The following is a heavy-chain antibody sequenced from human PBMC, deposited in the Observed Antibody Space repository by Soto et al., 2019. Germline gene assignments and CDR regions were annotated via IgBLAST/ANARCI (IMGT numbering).Heavy chain of an antibody. Sequence: QITLEESGPTLVKPTQTLTLTCTFSGFSLSSSGVGVGWIRQPPGEALEWLTLIYLDDDKRYSPSLKTRLTISKDTSKNQVVLIMTNMDSVATATYYCARYYFGSGLYFFDYWGQGTLVTVSS. CDR2: IYLDDDK. J-gene: IGHJ4*02. CDR3: ARYYFGSGLYFFDY. D-gene: IGHD3-10*01. V-gene: IGHV2-5*02. CDR1: GFSLSSSGVG.